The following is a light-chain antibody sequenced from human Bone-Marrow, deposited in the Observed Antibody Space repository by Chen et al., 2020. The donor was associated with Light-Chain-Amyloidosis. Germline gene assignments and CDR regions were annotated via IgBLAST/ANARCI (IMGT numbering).Light chain of an antibody. CDR2: DDS. V-gene: IGLV3-21*02. J-gene: IGLJ3*02. CDR3: QVWDRSSDRPV. Sequence: SYVLTQPSSVSVAPGQTATIACGGNNIGSTSVHWYQLAPGQAPLLVVYDDSDRPSGIPQRLSGSNSGNTATLTIRRVEAVDEADYYCQVWDRSSDRPVFGGGTKLTV. CDR1: NIGSTS.